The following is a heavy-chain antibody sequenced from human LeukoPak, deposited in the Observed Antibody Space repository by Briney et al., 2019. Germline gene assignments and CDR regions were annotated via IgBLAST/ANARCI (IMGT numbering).Heavy chain of an antibody. V-gene: IGHV5-51*01. CDR2: IYPGDSNT. CDR3: ARLISTAGLSYFDL. J-gene: IGHJ4*02. CDR1: EYNFANYW. Sequence: GESQQISCKASEYNFANYWIGWVRQLPGKGLEWMGLIYPGDSNTRFSPSFQGQVTLSADKSITTAYLQWSSLKASDTALYYCARLISTAGLSYFDLWGQGTLVTVSS. D-gene: IGHD6-13*01.